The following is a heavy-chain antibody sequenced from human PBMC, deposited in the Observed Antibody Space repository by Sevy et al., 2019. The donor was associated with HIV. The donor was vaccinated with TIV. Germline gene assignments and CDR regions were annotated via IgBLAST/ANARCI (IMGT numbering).Heavy chain of an antibody. J-gene: IGHJ6*02. CDR1: GYTFTGYY. CDR3: AREGYCSSTSCYDLSYYGMDV. D-gene: IGHD2-2*01. CDR2: INPNSGGT. Sequence: GPVKVSCKASGYTFTGYYMHWVRQAPGQGLEWMGRINPNSGGTNYAQKFQGRVTMTRDTSISTAYMELSRLRSDDTAVYYCAREGYCSSTSCYDLSYYGMDVWGQGTTVTVSS. V-gene: IGHV1-2*06.